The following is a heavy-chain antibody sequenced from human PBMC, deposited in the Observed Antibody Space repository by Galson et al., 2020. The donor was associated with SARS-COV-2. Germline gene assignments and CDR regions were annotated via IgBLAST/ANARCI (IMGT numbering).Heavy chain of an antibody. CDR1: GGSISSYY. Sequence: ETSETLSLTCTVSGGSISSYYWSWIRQPPGKGLEWIGYIYYSGSTNYNPSLKSRVTISVDTSKNQFSLKLSSVTAAATAVYYCARAKKLQRLEWLAPFDYWGQGTLVTVSS. CDR2: IYYSGST. D-gene: IGHD3-3*01. J-gene: IGHJ4*02. V-gene: IGHV4-59*01. CDR3: ARAKKLQRLEWLAPFDY.